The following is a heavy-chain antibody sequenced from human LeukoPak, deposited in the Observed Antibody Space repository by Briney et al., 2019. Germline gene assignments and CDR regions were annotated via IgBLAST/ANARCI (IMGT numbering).Heavy chain of an antibody. D-gene: IGHD2-2*01. J-gene: IGHJ4*02. CDR3: ARGKPGSTSCDY. Sequence: ASVKVSCKASGGTFSSYAISWVRQAPGQGLEWMGWISAYNGNTNYAQKLQGRVTMTTDTSTSTAYMELRSLRSDDTAVYYCARGKPGSTSCDYWGQGTLVTVSS. V-gene: IGHV1-18*01. CDR2: ISAYNGNT. CDR1: GGTFSSYA.